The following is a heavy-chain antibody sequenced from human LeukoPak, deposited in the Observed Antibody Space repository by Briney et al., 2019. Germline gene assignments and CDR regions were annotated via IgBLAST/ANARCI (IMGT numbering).Heavy chain of an antibody. J-gene: IGHJ3*02. CDR2: TYYRSKWYN. CDR3: AREHRPPGIAVAGNRVGAFDI. CDR1: GGSVSSNSAA. V-gene: IGHV6-1*01. Sequence: SQTLSLTCAISGGSVSSNSAAWNWIRQSPSRGLEWLGRTYYRSKWYNDYAVSVKSRITINPDTSRNQFSLQLNSVTPEDTAVYYCAREHRPPGIAVAGNRVGAFDIWGQGTMVTVSS. D-gene: IGHD6-19*01.